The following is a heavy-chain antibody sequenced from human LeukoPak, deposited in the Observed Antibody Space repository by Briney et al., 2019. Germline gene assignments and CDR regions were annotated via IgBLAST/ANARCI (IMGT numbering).Heavy chain of an antibody. J-gene: IGHJ4*02. CDR3: ATGAGDFDH. D-gene: IGHD1-14*01. CDR1: DGSISPYY. V-gene: IGHV4-4*07. Sequence: SETLSLTCTVADGSISPYYWSWLRQPAGKGLEWIGRFCTTGSTNYSPSLKSRVTMSVDTSKNQFSLNLISVTAADTAVYYCATGAGDFDHWGQGILVTVSS. CDR2: FCTTGST.